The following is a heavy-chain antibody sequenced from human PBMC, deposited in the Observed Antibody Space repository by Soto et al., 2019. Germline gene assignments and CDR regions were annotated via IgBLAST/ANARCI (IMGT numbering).Heavy chain of an antibody. CDR2: IYHSGST. J-gene: IGHJ6*02. CDR1: GYSITSGYY. D-gene: IGHD6-19*01. CDR3: ARGLRSSGWYYYYGMDV. Sequence: SATLSLTCAVSGYSITSGYYWGWIRQPPGKGLEWIGSIYHSGSTYYNPSLKSRVTISVDTSKNQFSLKLSSVTAADTAVYYCARGLRSSGWYYYYGMDVWGQGTTVTVSS. V-gene: IGHV4-38-2*01.